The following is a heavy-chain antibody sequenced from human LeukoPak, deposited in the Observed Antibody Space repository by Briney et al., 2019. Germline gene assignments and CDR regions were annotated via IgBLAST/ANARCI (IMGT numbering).Heavy chain of an antibody. D-gene: IGHD5/OR15-5a*01. CDR2: IKSKTDGGTT. CDR3: TTVIYDLRNDNYYFDY. CDR1: GFTFDDYG. Sequence: GGSLRLSCAASGFTFDDYGLSWVRQAPGKGLEWVGRIKSKTDGGTTDYAAPVKGRFTISRDDSKNTLYLQMNSLKTEDTAVYYCTTVIYDLRNDNYYFDYWGQGTLVTVSS. J-gene: IGHJ4*02. V-gene: IGHV3-15*01.